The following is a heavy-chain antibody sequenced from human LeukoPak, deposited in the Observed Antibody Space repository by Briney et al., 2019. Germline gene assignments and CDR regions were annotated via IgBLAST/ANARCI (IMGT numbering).Heavy chain of an antibody. J-gene: IGHJ6*02. D-gene: IGHD6-19*01. CDR3: AGYSSAWYLVDSYNGMDV. Sequence: GGSLRLSCTASGFTFGDYAMSWFRQGPGKGLEWVASVKKDASEKYYVDSVKGRFTISRDNAKNSLYLQMSSLRVEDTAVYYCAGYSSAWYLVDSYNGMDVWGQGTTVIVSS. CDR1: GFTFGDYA. CDR2: VKKDASEK. V-gene: IGHV3-7*01.